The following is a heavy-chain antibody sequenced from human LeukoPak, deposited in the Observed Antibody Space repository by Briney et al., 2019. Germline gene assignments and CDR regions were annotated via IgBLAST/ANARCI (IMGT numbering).Heavy chain of an antibody. J-gene: IGHJ4*02. D-gene: IGHD3-3*01. CDR1: GFTFSSYS. Sequence: GGSLRLSCAASGFTFSSYSMNWVRQAPGKGLEWVSYITNSGNSKSYADSVKGRFSISRDNSKNTLYLEMNSLRVEDTAVYYCARATIFAYYFDYWGQGTLVTVSS. CDR3: ARATIFAYYFDY. CDR2: ITNSGNSK. V-gene: IGHV3-48*01.